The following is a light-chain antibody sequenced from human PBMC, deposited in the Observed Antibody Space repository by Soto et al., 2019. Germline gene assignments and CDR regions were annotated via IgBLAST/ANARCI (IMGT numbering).Light chain of an antibody. J-gene: IGKJ2*01. V-gene: IGKV3-20*01. CDR3: QQYVTSPYT. Sequence: DIVLTQSPGTLSLSPGEAATLSCRASQSISNNYLAWYQQQPGQAPRLVIHGASSRATDIPDRFSGSGSGTDFTLTISRLEPEDFAVYYCQQYVTSPYTFGQGTKLAI. CDR2: GAS. CDR1: QSISNNY.